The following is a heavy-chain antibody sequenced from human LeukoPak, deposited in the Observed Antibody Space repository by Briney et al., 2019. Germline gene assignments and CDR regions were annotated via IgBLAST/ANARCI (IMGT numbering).Heavy chain of an antibody. CDR1: GFTFSSYA. V-gene: IGHV3-23*01. CDR2: ISGSGGST. Sequence: GGSLRLSCVASGFTFSSYAMSWVRQAPGKGLEWVSAISGSGGSTYYADSVKGRFTISRDNSKNTLYLQMNSLRAEDTAVYYCAKGVGPYSNYEGDYFDYWGQGTLVTVSS. J-gene: IGHJ4*02. CDR3: AKGVGPYSNYEGDYFDY. D-gene: IGHD4-11*01.